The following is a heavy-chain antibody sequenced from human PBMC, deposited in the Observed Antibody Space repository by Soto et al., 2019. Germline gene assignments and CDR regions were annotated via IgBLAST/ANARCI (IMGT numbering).Heavy chain of an antibody. CDR2: ISSSGSTI. J-gene: IGHJ6*02. D-gene: IGHD3-3*01. CDR1: GFTFSSYS. CDR3: ARATANFWSDYYYGLDV. Sequence: PGGSLRLSCAASGFTFSSYSMNWVRQAPGKGLEWVSYISSSGSTIYYADSVKGRFTISRDNAKNSLYLQMVSLRAEDTAVYYCARATANFWSDYYYGLDVWGQGTTVTVSS. V-gene: IGHV3-48*04.